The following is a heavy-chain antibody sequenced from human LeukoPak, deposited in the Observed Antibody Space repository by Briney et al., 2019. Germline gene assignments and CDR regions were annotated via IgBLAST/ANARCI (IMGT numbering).Heavy chain of an antibody. J-gene: IGHJ5*02. CDR2: INHSGST. CDR3: ARGRIAALPIPPYNWFDP. Sequence: PSETLSLTCAVYGGSFSGYYWSWIRQPPGKGLEWIGEINHSGSTNYNPSLKSRVTISVDTSKNQFSLKLSSVTAADTAVYYCARGRIAALPIPPYNWFDPRGQGTLVTVSS. CDR1: GGSFSGYY. D-gene: IGHD6-6*01. V-gene: IGHV4-34*01.